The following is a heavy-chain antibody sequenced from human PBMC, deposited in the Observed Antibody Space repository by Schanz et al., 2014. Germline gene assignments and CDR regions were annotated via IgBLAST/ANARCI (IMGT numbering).Heavy chain of an antibody. CDR1: GYTFTSYD. CDR2: MNPDSGNT. D-gene: IGHD6-19*01. Sequence: VQLVQPGAEVKRPGASVRVSCKASGYTFTSYDFNWVRQAPGQGLEWMGWMNPDSGNTGYAQKFQGRVTMTRNTSISTAYMELSSLRSEDTAVYYCARLGTGMAVAGSVIDSYYYYMDVWGEGTTVAVSS. V-gene: IGHV1-8*01. CDR3: ARLGTGMAVAGSVIDSYYYYMDV. J-gene: IGHJ6*03.